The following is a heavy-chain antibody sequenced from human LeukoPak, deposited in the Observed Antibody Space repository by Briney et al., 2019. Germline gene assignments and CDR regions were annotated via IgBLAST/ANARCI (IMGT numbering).Heavy chain of an antibody. J-gene: IGHJ4*02. V-gene: IGHV1-46*01. CDR3: AREFSGSWYYFDY. CDR2: INPSGGST. D-gene: IGHD1-26*01. CDR1: GYTFTSCY. Sequence: GASVKVSCKASGYTFTSCYMHWVRQAPGQGLEWMGIINPSGGSTSYAQRFQGRVTMTRDMSTSTVYMELSSLRSEDTAVYYCAREFSGSWYYFDYWGQGTLVTVSS.